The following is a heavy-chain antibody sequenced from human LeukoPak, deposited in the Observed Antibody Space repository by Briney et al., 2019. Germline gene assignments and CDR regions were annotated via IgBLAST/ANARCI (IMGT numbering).Heavy chain of an antibody. J-gene: IGHJ4*02. CDR3: ARGSHSSFDY. CDR2: TYYRPKFNT. Sequence: SQTLSLTCAISGDSLSSDGAAWNWIRQSTSRGLEWLGRTYYRPKFNTDYAVSVKSRIAINSDTSKNQFSLQLNSVTPEDTGVYYCARGSHSSFDYWGQGTLVTVSS. V-gene: IGHV6-1*01. CDR1: GDSLSSDGAA. D-gene: IGHD3-10*01.